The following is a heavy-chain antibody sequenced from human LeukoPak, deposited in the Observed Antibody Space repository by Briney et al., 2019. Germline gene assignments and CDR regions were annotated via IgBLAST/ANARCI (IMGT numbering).Heavy chain of an antibody. CDR2: ISSSSSYI. J-gene: IGHJ4*02. V-gene: IGHV3-21*01. CDR1: GFTFSSYS. D-gene: IGHD3-3*01. Sequence: GGSLRLSCAASGFTFSSYSMNWVRQAPGKGLEWVSSISSSSSYIYYADSVKGRFTISRDNAKNSLYLQMNSLRAEDTAVYYRARDKITIFGVAIDYWGQGTLVTVSS. CDR3: ARDKITIFGVAIDY.